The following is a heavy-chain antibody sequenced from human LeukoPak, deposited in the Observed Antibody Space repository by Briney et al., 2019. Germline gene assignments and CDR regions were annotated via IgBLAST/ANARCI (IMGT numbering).Heavy chain of an antibody. CDR2: IYYSGNT. CDR1: GGSISSSSYY. CDR3: ARTAGDPGAFDI. D-gene: IGHD7-27*01. V-gene: IGHV4-39*01. Sequence: SETLSLTCTVSGGSISSSSYYWGWIRQPPGKGLEWIGSIYYSGNTYYNPSLKSRVTISVDTSKNQFSLKLSSVTAADTAVYYCARTAGDPGAFDIWGQGTMVTVSS. J-gene: IGHJ3*02.